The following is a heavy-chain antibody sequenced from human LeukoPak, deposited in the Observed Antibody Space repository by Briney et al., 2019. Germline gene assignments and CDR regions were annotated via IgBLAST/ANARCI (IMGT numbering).Heavy chain of an antibody. CDR1: GGSFSGYY. J-gene: IGHJ4*02. D-gene: IGHD3-16*01. CDR2: INHSGST. CDR3: ARGRRTDNDYCFDY. Sequence: SETLSLTCAVYGGSFSGYYWSWIRQPPGKGLEWIGEINHSGSTNYNPSLKSRVTISVDTSKNQFSLKLSSVTAADTAVYYCARGRRTDNDYCFDYWGLGTLVTVSS. V-gene: IGHV4-34*01.